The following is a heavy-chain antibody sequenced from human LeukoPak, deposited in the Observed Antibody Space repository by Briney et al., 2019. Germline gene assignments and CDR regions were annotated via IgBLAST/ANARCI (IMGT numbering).Heavy chain of an antibody. CDR2: INYSGST. V-gene: IGHV4-34*01. CDR3: AKNNWFDP. Sequence: PSETLSLTCAVSGGPLSGHYWSWLPQPPGEGLEGMGEINYSGSTKYNPSLKSRVTISADTSKNQFSLKLSSVTAADTAVYYCAKNNWFDPWGQGTLVTVSS. CDR1: GGPLSGHY. J-gene: IGHJ5*02.